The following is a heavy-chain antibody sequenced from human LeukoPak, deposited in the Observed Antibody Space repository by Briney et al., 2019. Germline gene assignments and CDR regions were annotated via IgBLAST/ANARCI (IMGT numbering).Heavy chain of an antibody. V-gene: IGHV4-34*01. CDR1: GGSITGYY. CDR2: IHYTGAT. J-gene: IGHJ4*02. D-gene: IGHD3-9*01. Sequence: SATLSFTCAVYGGSITGYYWSWIRQTPGRGLEWVGEIHYTGATSYNPSLKSRATISTDTSKNQFSLRLSSVTAADTAVYYCARGNILTGYCFDFWGQGALVTVSS. CDR3: ARGNILTGYCFDF.